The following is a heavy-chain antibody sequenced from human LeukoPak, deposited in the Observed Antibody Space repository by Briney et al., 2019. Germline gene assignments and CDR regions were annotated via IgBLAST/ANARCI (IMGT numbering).Heavy chain of an antibody. V-gene: IGHV1-8*01. CDR3: ARGDGGYDFWSGYYTGPDY. CDR1: GCTFTSYD. CDR2: MNPNSGNT. D-gene: IGHD3-3*01. J-gene: IGHJ4*02. Sequence: ASVKVSCKASGCTFTSYDINWVRQATGQGLEWMGWMNPNSGNTGYAQKFQGRVTMTRNTSISTAYMELSSLRSEDTAVYYCARGDGGYDFWSGYYTGPDYWGQGTLVTVSS.